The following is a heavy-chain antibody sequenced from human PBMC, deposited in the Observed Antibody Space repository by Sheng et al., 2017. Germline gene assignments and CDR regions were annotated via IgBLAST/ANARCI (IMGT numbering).Heavy chain of an antibody. D-gene: IGHD6-13*01. V-gene: IGHV4-34*01. CDR1: GGSFSGYY. Sequence: QVQLQQWGAGLLKPSETLSLTCAVYGGSFSGYYWSWIRQPPGKGLEWIGEINHSGSTNYNPSLKSRVTISVDTSKNQFSLKLSSVTAADTAVYYCARRPFFSRIAAAGTLGAFDIWGQGTMVTVSS. CDR2: INHSGST. J-gene: IGHJ3*02. CDR3: ARRPFFSRIAAAGTLGAFDI.